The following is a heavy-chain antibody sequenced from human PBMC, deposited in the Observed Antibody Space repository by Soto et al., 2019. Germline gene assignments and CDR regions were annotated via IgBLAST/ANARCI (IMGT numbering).Heavy chain of an antibody. CDR3: ARSYYYDSSGYSYFDE. J-gene: IGHJ4*02. Sequence: GASVKVSCKASGYTFTSYGISWVRQAPGQGLEWMGWISAYNGNTNYAQKLQGRVTMTTDTSTSTAYMELRSLRSDDTAVYYCARSYYYDSSGYSYFDERGQGTLVTVSS. CDR1: GYTFTSYG. CDR2: ISAYNGNT. D-gene: IGHD3-22*01. V-gene: IGHV1-18*01.